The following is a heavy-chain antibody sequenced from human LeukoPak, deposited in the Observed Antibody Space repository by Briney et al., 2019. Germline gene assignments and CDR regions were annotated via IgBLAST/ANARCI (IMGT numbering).Heavy chain of an antibody. D-gene: IGHD3-3*01. V-gene: IGHV3-7*01. Sequence: GGSLRLSCAASGFTFSRYWMSWVRQAPGKGLEWVASINQDESAKFYVDSVKGRFTISRDNAKNSLYLQMNSLRAEDTAVYYCARGGYDFWSGYQVKRFDYWGQGTLVTVSS. CDR2: INQDESAK. CDR1: GFTFSRYW. CDR3: ARGGYDFWSGYQVKRFDY. J-gene: IGHJ4*02.